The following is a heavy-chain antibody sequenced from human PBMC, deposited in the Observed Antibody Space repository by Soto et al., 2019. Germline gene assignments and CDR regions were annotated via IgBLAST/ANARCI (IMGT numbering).Heavy chain of an antibody. Sequence: QVQLQESGPGLVKPSQTLSLTCTVSGGSISSINYYWSWIRQHPEKGLEWIGYISYSGSTFYNSSLKSRVTISLDTSKNQFSLKLTSVTAADTAIYYCARSAQWDGFDPWGQGIMVTVSS. V-gene: IGHV4-31*03. D-gene: IGHD2-8*01. CDR3: ARSAQWDGFDP. CDR1: GGSISSINYY. J-gene: IGHJ3*01. CDR2: ISYSGST.